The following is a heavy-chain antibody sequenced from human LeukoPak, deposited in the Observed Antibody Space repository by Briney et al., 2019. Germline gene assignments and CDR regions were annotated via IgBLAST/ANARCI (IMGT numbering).Heavy chain of an antibody. CDR3: ARAKLATVTTYRVYYYYGMDV. J-gene: IGHJ6*02. Sequence: SETLSLTCAVYGGSFSGYYWSWIRQPPGKGLEWIGEINHSGSTSYNPSLKSRVTISVDTSKNQFSLKLSSVTAADTAVYYCARAKLATVTTYRVYYYYGMDVWGQGTTVTVSS. V-gene: IGHV4-34*01. CDR2: INHSGST. CDR1: GGSFSGYY. D-gene: IGHD4-11*01.